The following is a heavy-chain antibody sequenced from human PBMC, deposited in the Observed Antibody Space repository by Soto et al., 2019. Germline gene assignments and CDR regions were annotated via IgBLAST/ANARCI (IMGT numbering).Heavy chain of an antibody. D-gene: IGHD2-2*01. CDR1: GGTFSSYA. CDR3: AGVSVVPAVEADYYYGKSV. CDR2: IIPIFGTA. V-gene: IGHV1-69*01. Sequence: QVQLVQSGAEVKKPGSSVKVSCKASGGTFSSYAISWVRQAPGQGLEWMGGIIPIFGTANYAQKFQGRVTIPADESTSPAYMEPSSLRSEDTGVYYCAGVSVVPAVEADYYYGKSVWGQGTTVTVSS. J-gene: IGHJ6*02.